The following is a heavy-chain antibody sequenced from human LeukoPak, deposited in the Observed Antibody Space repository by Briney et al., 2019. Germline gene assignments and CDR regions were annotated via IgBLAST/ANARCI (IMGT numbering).Heavy chain of an antibody. J-gene: IGHJ4*02. CDR3: ASGWDSSGYPLGY. CDR2: ISSSSSTI. CDR1: GFSFSSYI. D-gene: IGHD3-22*01. V-gene: IGHV3-48*02. Sequence: GGSLRLSCAASGFSFSSYIMNWVRQAPGKGLEWVSYISSSSSTIYYADSLKGRFTISRDNAKKSLYLQMNSPRDEDTAVYYCASGWDSSGYPLGYWGQGTLVTVSS.